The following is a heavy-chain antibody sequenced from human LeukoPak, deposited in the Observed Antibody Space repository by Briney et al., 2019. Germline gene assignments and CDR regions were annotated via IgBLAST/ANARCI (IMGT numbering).Heavy chain of an antibody. CDR2: TNPNSGGT. Sequence: ASVKVSCKASGYTFTGYYMHWVRQAPGQGLEWMGWTNPNSGGTNYAQKFQGRVTMTRDTSISTAYMELSRLRSDDTAVYYCARAPPETSDFDYWGQGTLVTVSS. D-gene: IGHD6-6*01. V-gene: IGHV1-2*02. J-gene: IGHJ4*02. CDR3: ARAPPETSDFDY. CDR1: GYTFTGYY.